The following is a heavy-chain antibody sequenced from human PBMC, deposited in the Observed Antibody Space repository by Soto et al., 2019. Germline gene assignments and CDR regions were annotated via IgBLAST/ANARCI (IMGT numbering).Heavy chain of an antibody. CDR2: IYYSGST. D-gene: IGHD2-15*01. J-gene: IGHJ4*02. CDR1: GGSISSYY. V-gene: IGHV4-59*01. Sequence: ASETLSLTCTVSGGSISSYYWSWIRQPPGKGLEWIGYIYYSGSTNYNPSLKSRVTISVDTSKNQFSLKLSSVTAADTAVYYCARGYCSGGSCYPVLIWGQGTLVTVSS. CDR3: ARGYCSGGSCYPVLI.